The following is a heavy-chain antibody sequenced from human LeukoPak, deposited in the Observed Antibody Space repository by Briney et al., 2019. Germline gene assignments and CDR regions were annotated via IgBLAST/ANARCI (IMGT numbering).Heavy chain of an antibody. Sequence: GGSLRLSCAASGFTFSSYSMNWVRQAPGKGLEWVSSISSSSSYIYYADSVKGRFTISRDNAKNSLYLQMNSLRAEDTAVYYCARVSLVRATGLWAFDIWGQGTMVTVSS. CDR2: ISSSSSYI. J-gene: IGHJ3*02. CDR3: ARVSLVRATGLWAFDI. V-gene: IGHV3-21*01. D-gene: IGHD1-26*01. CDR1: GFTFSSYS.